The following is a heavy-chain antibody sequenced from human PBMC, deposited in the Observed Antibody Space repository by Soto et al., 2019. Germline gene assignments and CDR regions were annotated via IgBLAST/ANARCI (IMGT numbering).Heavy chain of an antibody. V-gene: IGHV2-5*02. Sequence: GSGTTLVNPTETLTLTCTFSGFSLSTSGVGVGWIRQPPGKALEWLALIYWDDDKRYSPSLKSRLTITTDTSKNQVVLTMTNMAPVDPATSSCAGRPAPPYYDFWSGSNWFDPWGQGILVTVSS. J-gene: IGHJ5*02. CDR2: IYWDDDK. D-gene: IGHD3-3*01. CDR1: GFSLSTSGVG. CDR3: AGRPAPPYYDFWSGSNWFDP.